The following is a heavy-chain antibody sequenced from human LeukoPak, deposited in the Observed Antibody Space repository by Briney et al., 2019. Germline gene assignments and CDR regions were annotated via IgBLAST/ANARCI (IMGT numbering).Heavy chain of an antibody. CDR2: IWYDGGNK. Sequence: PGRSLRVSCAASGFTFSNYVIHWVRQAPGKGLEWVAFIWYDGGNKFYADSVKGRFTVSRDNSKNTVYLQMSGLRANDTAIYYCARCAGWSFIGVWGQGTTVTVS. CDR3: ARCAGWSFIGV. CDR1: GFTFSNYV. V-gene: IGHV3-33*08. J-gene: IGHJ6*02. D-gene: IGHD3-9*01.